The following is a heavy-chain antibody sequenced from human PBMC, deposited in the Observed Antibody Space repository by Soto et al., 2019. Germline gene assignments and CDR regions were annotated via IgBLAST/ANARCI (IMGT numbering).Heavy chain of an antibody. CDR2: IYWDDDK. V-gene: IGHV2-5*02. CDR3: AHRNSYVLFDY. D-gene: IGHD5-18*01. CDR1: GFSLSTSGVG. Sequence: QITLTESGPTLVKPTQTLTLTCTFSGFSLSTSGVGVGWIRQPPGKALEWLALIYWDDDKRYSPSLKTRLTITKDTSKNQVVLTMTNMDPVDTATYLCAHRNSYVLFDYWGQGTLVTVSS. J-gene: IGHJ4*02.